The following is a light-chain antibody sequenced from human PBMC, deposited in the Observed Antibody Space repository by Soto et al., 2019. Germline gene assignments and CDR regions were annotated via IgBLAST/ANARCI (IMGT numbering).Light chain of an antibody. J-gene: IGLJ1*01. V-gene: IGLV2-23*02. CDR3: CSYAGSSSSI. CDR2: EVT. Sequence: QSALTQPASVSGSPGQSITISCSGTSSDVGTYNLVSWYQQYPGKAPRLMIYEVTKRPSGVSNRFSGSKSGNTASLTISCLQPEDEAYYYCCSYAGSSSSICGTGTKLTVL. CDR1: SSDVGTYNL.